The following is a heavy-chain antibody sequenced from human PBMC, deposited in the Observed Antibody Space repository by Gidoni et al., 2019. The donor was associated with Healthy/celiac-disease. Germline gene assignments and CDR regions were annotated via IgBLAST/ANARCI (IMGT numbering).Heavy chain of an antibody. CDR2: LYYSGST. D-gene: IGHD4-17*01. V-gene: IGHV4-59*01. J-gene: IGHJ5*02. CDR3: ARVGMTTVTTLGWFDP. Sequence: QVQLQESGPGLVKPSETLSLTCPVSGGSISSYYWSWIRQPPGKGLEWIGYLYYSGSTNYNPSLKSRVTISVDTSKNQFSLKLSSVTAADTAVYYCARVGMTTVTTLGWFDPWGQGTLVTVSS. CDR1: GGSISSYY.